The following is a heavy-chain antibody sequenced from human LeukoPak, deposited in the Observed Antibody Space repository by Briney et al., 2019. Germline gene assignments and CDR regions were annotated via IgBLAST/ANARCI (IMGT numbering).Heavy chain of an antibody. D-gene: IGHD2-15*01. CDR1: GFTFGSYW. CDR3: ARDLTYCSGGRCHPSSIDF. V-gene: IGHV3-74*01. Sequence: PGGSLRLSCAASGFTFGSYWMHWVRQAPGKGLVWVSHINTDASSTNYAVSVKGRFTISRDNAKNTLYLQMNSLRAEDTAVYYCARDLTYCSGGRCHPSSIDFWGQGTLVTVSS. J-gene: IGHJ4*02. CDR2: INTDASST.